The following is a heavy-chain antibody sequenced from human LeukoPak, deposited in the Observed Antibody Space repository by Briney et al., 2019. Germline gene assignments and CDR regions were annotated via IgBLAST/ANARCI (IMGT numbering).Heavy chain of an antibody. V-gene: IGHV3-48*04. CDR3: AREREYFDY. CDR2: ISSSSSTI. CDR1: GFTFSSYS. Sequence: PGGSLRLSCAASGFTFSSYSMNWVRQAPGKGLEWVSYISSSSSTIYYADSVKSRFTISRDNAKNSLYLQMNSLRAEDTAVYYCAREREYFDYWGQGTLVTVSS. J-gene: IGHJ4*02. D-gene: IGHD1-26*01.